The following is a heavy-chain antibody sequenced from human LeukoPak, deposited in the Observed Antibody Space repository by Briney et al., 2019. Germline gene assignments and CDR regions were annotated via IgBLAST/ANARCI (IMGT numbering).Heavy chain of an antibody. Sequence: PSETLSLTCAVYGGSFSGYYWSWIRQPPGKGLEWIGEINHSGSTNYNPPLKSRVTISVDTSKNQFSLKLSSVTAADTAVYYCARRGGYKGFDYWGQGTLVTVSS. CDR1: GGSFSGYY. D-gene: IGHD5-24*01. CDR2: INHSGST. CDR3: ARRGGYKGFDY. V-gene: IGHV4-34*01. J-gene: IGHJ4*02.